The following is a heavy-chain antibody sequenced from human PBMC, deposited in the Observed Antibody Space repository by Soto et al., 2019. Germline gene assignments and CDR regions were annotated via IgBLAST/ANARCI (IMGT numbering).Heavy chain of an antibody. CDR3: ARDKITGHFDY. V-gene: IGHV4-34*01. CDR2: INHSVIT. D-gene: IGHD2-8*02. J-gene: IGHJ4*02. CDR1: GGSFSGYY. Sequence: SETLSLTCAVYGGSFSGYYWTWIRQPPGTGLYCIGEINHSVITNXXPSLKSRXXISVDTSKNHXSLKLXSVTAAYTALYYCARDKITGHFDYWGQGTLVTVSX.